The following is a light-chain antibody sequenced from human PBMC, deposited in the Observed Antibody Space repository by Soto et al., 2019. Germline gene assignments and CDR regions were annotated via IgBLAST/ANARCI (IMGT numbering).Light chain of an antibody. CDR2: KAS. V-gene: IGKV1-5*03. J-gene: IGKJ1*01. Sequence: DIQMTQSPSTLSASVGDRVTITCRASQSISSWLAWYQQKPGKAPKLLIYKASTLEFGVPSRFSGSGSGTDFTLTISSLQPDDFAIYYCQQYNTFSQFGPGTKVEIK. CDR1: QSISSW. CDR3: QQYNTFSQ.